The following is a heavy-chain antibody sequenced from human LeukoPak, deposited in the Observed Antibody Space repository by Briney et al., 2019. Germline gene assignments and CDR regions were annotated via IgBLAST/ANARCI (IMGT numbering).Heavy chain of an antibody. CDR2: ISGSGGST. Sequence: GGSLRLSCAASGFTSSNYGMSWVRQAPGKGLEWVSAISGSGGSTYYADSVKGRFTISRDNSKNTLYLQMNSLRAEDTAVYYCARPGYSSSWYEFDYWGQGTLVTVSS. CDR3: ARPGYSSSWYEFDY. CDR1: GFTSSNYG. V-gene: IGHV3-23*01. J-gene: IGHJ4*02. D-gene: IGHD6-13*01.